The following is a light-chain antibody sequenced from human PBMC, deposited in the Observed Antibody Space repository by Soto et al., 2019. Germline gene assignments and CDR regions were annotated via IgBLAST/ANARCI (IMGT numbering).Light chain of an antibody. CDR3: QQANNFPLT. J-gene: IGKJ4*01. Sequence: DIPVTQSPSVVSASEGDRVTITCRTSQDIGSWLAWYQQKPGKAPKLLISAASHLHIGVPSRFSGSGSGTHFTLTISSPQPEDFATYYCQQANNFPLTFGGGTRVDI. V-gene: IGKV1-12*01. CDR2: AAS. CDR1: QDIGSW.